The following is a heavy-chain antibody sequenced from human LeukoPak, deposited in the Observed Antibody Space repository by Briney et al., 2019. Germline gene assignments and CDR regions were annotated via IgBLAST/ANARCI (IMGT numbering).Heavy chain of an antibody. Sequence: SETLSLTCTVSGVSINTYFWSWIRQPPGKGLEWIGYVYYNGITNYNPSLKSRVSISLDTSKNQFSLRLNSVTAAEAAVYYCASQLGGTTFHWGQGTLVTVSS. CDR2: VYYNGIT. J-gene: IGHJ4*02. D-gene: IGHD1/OR15-1a*01. CDR3: ASQLGGTTFH. V-gene: IGHV4-59*01. CDR1: GVSINTYF.